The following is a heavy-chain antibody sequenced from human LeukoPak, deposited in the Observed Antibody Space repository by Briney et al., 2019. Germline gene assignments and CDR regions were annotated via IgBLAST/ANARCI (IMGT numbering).Heavy chain of an antibody. CDR1: GYSFTSYW. CDR2: IGPSDSYT. J-gene: IGHJ4*02. CDR3: ARAYGSGSYSGY. V-gene: IGHV5-10-1*01. Sequence: GESLRISCKGSGYSFTSYWISWVRQMPGKGLEWLGRIGPSDSYTNYSPSFQGHVTISADKSISTAYLQWSSLKASDTAMYYCARAYGSGSYSGYWGQGTLVTVSS. D-gene: IGHD3-10*01.